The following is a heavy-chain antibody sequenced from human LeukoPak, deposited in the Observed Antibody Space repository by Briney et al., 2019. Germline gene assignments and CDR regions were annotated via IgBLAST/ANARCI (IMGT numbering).Heavy chain of an antibody. CDR3: AKDARRTNGWYFFDY. V-gene: IGHV3-23*01. Sequence: GGSLILSCAASGFAFSSQAMGWVRQSPGKGLEWVSVISDSGSITHYADSVKGRFTISRDNSKNTLFLQMNSLRAEDTAVYYCAKDARRTNGWYFFDYWGQGTLVTVSS. D-gene: IGHD6-19*01. J-gene: IGHJ4*02. CDR1: GFAFSSQA. CDR2: ISDSGSIT.